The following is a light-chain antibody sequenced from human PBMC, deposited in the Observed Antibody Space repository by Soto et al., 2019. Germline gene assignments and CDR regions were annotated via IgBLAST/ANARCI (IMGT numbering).Light chain of an antibody. CDR3: SSYAGSNNLV. Sequence: QSALTQPPSASGSPGQSVTISCTGTSSDVGGYNYDSWYQQHPGKAPKLMISEVSKRPSGVPDRFSGSKSGNTASLTVSGLQAEDEADYYCSSYAGSNNLVFGGGTKLTVL. V-gene: IGLV2-8*01. CDR1: SSDVGGYNY. J-gene: IGLJ3*02. CDR2: EVS.